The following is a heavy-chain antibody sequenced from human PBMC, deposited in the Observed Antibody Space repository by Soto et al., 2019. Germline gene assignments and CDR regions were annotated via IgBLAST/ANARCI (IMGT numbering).Heavy chain of an antibody. J-gene: IGHJ1*01. CDR1: GGSISSGGYY. Sequence: QVQLQESGPGLVKPSQTLSLTCTVSGGSISSGGYYWSWIRQHPGKGLEWIGYIYYSGSTYYNPSLKIRVTXXVXTXKNQFSLKLSSVTAADTAVYYCASFTRGTGLEYFQHWGQGTLVTVSS. CDR3: ASFTRGTGLEYFQH. V-gene: IGHV4-31*03. D-gene: IGHD2-8*02. CDR2: IYYSGST.